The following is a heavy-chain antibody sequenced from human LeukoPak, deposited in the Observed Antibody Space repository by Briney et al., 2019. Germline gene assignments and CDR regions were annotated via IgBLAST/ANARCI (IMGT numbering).Heavy chain of an antibody. CDR2: IYYSGST. D-gene: IGHD6-13*01. CDR3: ARDSGQQLKDNWFDP. Sequence: SETLSLTCTVSGGSISSYYWSWIRQPPGKGLEWIGYIYYSGSTNYNPSLKSRVTISVDTSKNQFSLKLSSVTAADTAVYYCARDSGQQLKDNWFDPWGQGTLVTVSS. V-gene: IGHV4-59*01. CDR1: GGSISSYY. J-gene: IGHJ5*02.